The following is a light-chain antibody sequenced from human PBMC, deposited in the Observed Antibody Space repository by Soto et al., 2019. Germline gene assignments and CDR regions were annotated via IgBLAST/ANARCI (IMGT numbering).Light chain of an antibody. CDR1: QSVSSY. V-gene: IGKV3-11*01. Sequence: EIVLTQSPATLSLSPGERATLSCRASQSVSSYLAWYQQKPGQAPRLLIYDASNRATGIPARFSGSGSGTDFTLTISSLEPEDFAVYYCQQRSNWPPFTFGHGTQVDIK. CDR2: DAS. CDR3: QQRSNWPPFT. J-gene: IGKJ3*01.